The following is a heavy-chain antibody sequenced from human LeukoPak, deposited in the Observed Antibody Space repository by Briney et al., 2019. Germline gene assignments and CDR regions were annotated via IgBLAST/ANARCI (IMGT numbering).Heavy chain of an antibody. CDR3: ARLPVSQRGFDF. V-gene: IGHV3-30*02. J-gene: IGHJ4*02. Sequence: GGSLRLSCAASGFTFSSYGMHWVRQAPGKGLEWVAFIRYDGSNKYYADSVKGRFTISRDNAKNSVYLQMNSLRAEDTAVYYCARLPVSQRGFDFWGQGSLVTVSS. CDR2: IRYDGSNK. D-gene: IGHD1-26*01. CDR1: GFTFSSYG.